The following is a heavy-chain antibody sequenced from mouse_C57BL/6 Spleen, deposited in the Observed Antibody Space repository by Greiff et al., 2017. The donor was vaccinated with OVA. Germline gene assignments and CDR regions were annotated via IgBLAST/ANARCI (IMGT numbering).Heavy chain of an antibody. V-gene: IGHV3-1*01. D-gene: IGHD2-4*01. CDR1: GYSITSGYD. Sequence: EVQGVESGPGMVKPSQSLSLTCTVTGYSITSGYDWHWIRHFPGNKLEWMGYISYSGSTNYNPSLKSRISITHDTSKNHFFLKLNSVTTEDTATYYCARGEYDYEGAWFAYWGQGTLVTVSA. CDR2: ISYSGST. J-gene: IGHJ3*01. CDR3: ARGEYDYEGAWFAY.